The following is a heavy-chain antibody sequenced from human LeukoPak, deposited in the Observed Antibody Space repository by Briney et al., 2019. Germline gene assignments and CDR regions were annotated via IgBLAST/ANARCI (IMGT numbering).Heavy chain of an antibody. J-gene: IGHJ4*02. CDR1: GFTFSSYA. V-gene: IGHV3-30*04. Sequence: PGGSLRLSCAASGFTFSSYAMHWVRQAPGKGLEWVAVISYDGSNKYYADSVKGRFTISRDNSKNTLYLQMNSLRAEDTAVYYCAKDGRAKQDDFWSGYMGLDYWGQGALVTVSS. D-gene: IGHD3-3*01. CDR2: ISYDGSNK. CDR3: AKDGRAKQDDFWSGYMGLDY.